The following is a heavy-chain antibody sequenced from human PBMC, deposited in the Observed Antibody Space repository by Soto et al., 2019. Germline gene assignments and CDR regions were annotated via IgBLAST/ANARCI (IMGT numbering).Heavy chain of an antibody. Sequence: QVQLQQWGAGLLKPSETLSLTCAVYGGSFSGYYWSWIRQPPGKGLEWIGEINHSGSTNYNPSLKSRVTISVDTSKNQFSLKLSSVTAADTAVYYCARGRRAKPPQRLRPDTKASGGDYWGQGTLVTVSS. CDR2: INHSGST. J-gene: IGHJ4*02. D-gene: IGHD6-25*01. CDR3: ARGRRAKPPQRLRPDTKASGGDY. V-gene: IGHV4-34*01. CDR1: GGSFSGYY.